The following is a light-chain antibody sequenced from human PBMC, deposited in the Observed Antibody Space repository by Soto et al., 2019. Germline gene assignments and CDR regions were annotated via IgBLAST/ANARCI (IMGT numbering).Light chain of an antibody. Sequence: EVVMTQSPATLSVSPGDRATLSCRASESVSSNLAWYQQRPGQAPRLLIYRASTRATGVPARFSGSGSGTEFTLTISSLQSEDFAVYYCQQYNNWPPPFGQGTRLEN. J-gene: IGKJ5*01. V-gene: IGKV3-15*01. CDR1: ESVSSN. CDR2: RAS. CDR3: QQYNNWPPP.